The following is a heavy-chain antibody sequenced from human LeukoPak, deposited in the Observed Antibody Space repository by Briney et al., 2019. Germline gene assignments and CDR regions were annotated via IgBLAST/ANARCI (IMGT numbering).Heavy chain of an antibody. D-gene: IGHD2-15*01. CDR1: GFTFSSYG. Sequence: GGSLRLSCAASGFTFSSYGMSWVRQAPGKGLEWVSAISGSGGSTYYADSVKGRFTISRDNSKNTLYLQMNSLRAEDTAVYYCARGRVGYCSGGSCYREISRHNWFDPWGQGTLVTVSS. CDR3: ARGRVGYCSGGSCYREISRHNWFDP. CDR2: ISGSGGST. J-gene: IGHJ5*02. V-gene: IGHV3-23*01.